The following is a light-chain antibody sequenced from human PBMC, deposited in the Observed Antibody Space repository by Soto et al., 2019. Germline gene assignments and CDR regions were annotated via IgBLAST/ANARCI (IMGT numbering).Light chain of an antibody. CDR2: GAS. J-gene: IGKJ3*01. Sequence: EIVMTQSPATLSVSPGERVTLSCRASQSVSSNLAWYQQKPGQAPRLFIYGASTRATGISARFSGSGSGTEFTLTISSLQSEDLAVYYCQQYNKWPITFGHGTKVDIK. CDR1: QSVSSN. V-gene: IGKV3-15*01. CDR3: QQYNKWPIT.